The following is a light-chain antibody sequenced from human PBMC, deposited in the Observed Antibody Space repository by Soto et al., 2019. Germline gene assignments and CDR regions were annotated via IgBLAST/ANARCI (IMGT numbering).Light chain of an antibody. CDR1: QSVSSTY. V-gene: IGKV3-20*01. Sequence: EIVLTQSPGTLSLSPGERATLSCRASQSVSSTYLAWYQQNPGQSPRRLIYGASSRATGIPDRFSGRGSGTDSTLTISRLEPEDLAVYFGQHYGSSSYTFGQGNKLEIK. CDR2: GAS. J-gene: IGKJ2*01. CDR3: QHYGSSSYT.